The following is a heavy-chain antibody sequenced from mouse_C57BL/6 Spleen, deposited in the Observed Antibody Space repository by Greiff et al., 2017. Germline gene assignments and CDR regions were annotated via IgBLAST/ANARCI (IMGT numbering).Heavy chain of an antibody. D-gene: IGHD2-1*01. CDR1: GFSFNTYA. CDR3: VRDGNYPYYAMDY. Sequence: EVQLVESGGGLVQPKGSLKLSCAASGFSFNTYAMNWVRQAPGKGLEWVARIRSKSNNYATSYADSVKDRFTISRDDLESMLYLQMNNLKTEDTAMYYCVRDGNYPYYAMDYWGQGTSVTVSS. CDR2: IRSKSNNYAT. J-gene: IGHJ4*01. V-gene: IGHV10-1*01.